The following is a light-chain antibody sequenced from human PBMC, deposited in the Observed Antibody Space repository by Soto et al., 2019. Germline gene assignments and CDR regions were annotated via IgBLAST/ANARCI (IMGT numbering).Light chain of an antibody. CDR1: QSILYSSNNKNY. J-gene: IGKJ4*01. CDR3: QQYYTTPVT. CDR2: WAS. Sequence: DIVMTQSPDSLAVSLGERATINCKSSQSILYSSNNKNYLAWYQQKPGQPPKMLIYWASTRESGVPDRFSGSGSGTDFTLTISSLQTEDVAVYYCQQYYTTPVTFAGGTKVEIK. V-gene: IGKV4-1*01.